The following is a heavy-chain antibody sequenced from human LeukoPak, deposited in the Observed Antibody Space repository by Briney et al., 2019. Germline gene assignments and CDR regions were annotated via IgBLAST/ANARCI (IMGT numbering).Heavy chain of an antibody. J-gene: IGHJ3*02. V-gene: IGHV4-59*01. D-gene: IGHD2-21*01. CDR3: ARKNPAYCGGDCYSYAFDI. Sequence: PSETLSLTCTVSGGSISSYYWSWLRQPPGKGLEWIGYIYYSGSTNYNPSLKSRVTISVDTSKHQFSLKLSSVTAADTAVYYCARKNPAYCGGDCYSYAFDIWGQGTMVTVSS. CDR2: IYYSGST. CDR1: GGSISSYY.